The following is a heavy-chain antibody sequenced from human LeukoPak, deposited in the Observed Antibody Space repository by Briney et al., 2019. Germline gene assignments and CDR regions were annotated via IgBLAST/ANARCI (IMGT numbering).Heavy chain of an antibody. CDR3: AKELDTMFFDY. Sequence: GGSLRLSCAASGFTFSSYAMHWVRQAPGKGLEWVSLAGWAGGTTYYSDSVRGRFTISRDSGKNSVYLQMNSLTTDDTAFYFCAKELDTMFFDYWGQGALVTVSS. J-gene: IGHJ4*02. CDR1: GFTFSSYA. V-gene: IGHV3-43*01. D-gene: IGHD5-18*01. CDR2: AGWAGGTT.